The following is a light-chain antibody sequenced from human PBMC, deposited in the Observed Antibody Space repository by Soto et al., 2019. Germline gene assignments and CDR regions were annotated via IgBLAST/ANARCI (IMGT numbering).Light chain of an antibody. V-gene: IGLV2-14*01. CDR3: SSYTASSTLV. CDR1: SSDVGGYNF. J-gene: IGLJ3*02. Sequence: QSALTQPASVSGSPGQSITISCTGTSSDVGGYNFVSWYQQQPGKAPKLMIYDVSNRPSVVSNRFYGSKSGNTASLTISGLQAEDEAYYYCSSYTASSTLVFGGGTKLTV. CDR2: DVS.